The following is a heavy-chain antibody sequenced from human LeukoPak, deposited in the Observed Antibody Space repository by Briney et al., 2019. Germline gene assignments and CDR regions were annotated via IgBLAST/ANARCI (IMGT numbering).Heavy chain of an antibody. J-gene: IGHJ4*02. CDR2: INPNSGGT. V-gene: IGHV1-2*02. CDR3: ARTCSSTSCHNHLDY. Sequence: ASVKVSCKASGYTFTGYYMHWVRQAPGQGLEWMGWINPNSGGTNYAQKFQGRVTMTRDTSISTAYMELSSLRSEDTAVYYCARTCSSTSCHNHLDYWGQGTLVTVSS. D-gene: IGHD2-2*01. CDR1: GYTFTGYY.